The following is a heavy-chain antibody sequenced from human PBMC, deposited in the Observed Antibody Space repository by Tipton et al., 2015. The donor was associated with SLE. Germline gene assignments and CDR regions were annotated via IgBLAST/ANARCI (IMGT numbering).Heavy chain of an antibody. Sequence: TLSLTCIVSGGSINSGGYYWGWIRQPPGRGLEWVGSMYFGGSTYYNRSLRSRVTLSGATSEKQITLTLTSVTAADTAVYFCARGRGYSGYDWDYGMDVWGQGTTVTVTS. J-gene: IGHJ6*02. V-gene: IGHV4-39*06. CDR2: MYFGGST. CDR1: GGSINSGGYY. CDR3: ARGRGYSGYDWDYGMDV. D-gene: IGHD5-12*01.